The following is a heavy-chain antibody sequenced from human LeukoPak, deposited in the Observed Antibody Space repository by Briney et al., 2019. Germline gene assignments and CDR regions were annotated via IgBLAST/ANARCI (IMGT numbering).Heavy chain of an antibody. CDR3: ASLLSDAHNY. CDR2: IYPGDSDT. Sequence: GESLKISCQGSGYSFSTYWITWVRQMPGKGLEWMGIIYPGDSDTRYSPSFQGQVTISADKSISTAYLQWSSLKASDTAMYYCASLLSDAHNYWGQGTLVTVSS. CDR1: GYSFSTYW. D-gene: IGHD2-8*02. J-gene: IGHJ4*02. V-gene: IGHV5-51*01.